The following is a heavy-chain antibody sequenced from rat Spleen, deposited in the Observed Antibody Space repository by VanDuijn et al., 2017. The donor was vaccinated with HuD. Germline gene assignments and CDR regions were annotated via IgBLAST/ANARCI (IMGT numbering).Heavy chain of an antibody. CDR2: ISTGGGNT. CDR1: GFTYSNYV. CDR3: AKTRLYYYSGPFDY. V-gene: IGHV5S13*01. Sequence: EVQLVESGGGLVQPGRSLKLSCAASGFTYSNYVMAWVRQAPTKGLEWVASISTGGGNTYYRDSVKGRFTISRDNAKNTLDLQMDSLRSEDTATYYDAKTRLYYYSGPFDYWGQGVMVTVSS. J-gene: IGHJ2*01. D-gene: IGHD1-1*01.